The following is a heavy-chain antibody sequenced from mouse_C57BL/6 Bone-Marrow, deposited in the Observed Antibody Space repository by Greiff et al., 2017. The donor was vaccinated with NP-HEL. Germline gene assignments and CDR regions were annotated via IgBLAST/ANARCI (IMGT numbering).Heavy chain of an antibody. CDR3: APLRRGYAMDY. V-gene: IGHV1-26*01. J-gene: IGHJ4*01. CDR2: INPNNGGT. Sequence: VKQSHGKSLEWIGDINPNNGGTSYNQKFKGKATLTVDKSSSTAYMELRSLTSEDSAVYYCAPLRRGYAMDYWGQGTSVTVSS. D-gene: IGHD2-12*01.